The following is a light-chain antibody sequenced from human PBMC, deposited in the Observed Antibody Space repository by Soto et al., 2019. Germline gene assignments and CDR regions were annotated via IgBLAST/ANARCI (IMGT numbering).Light chain of an antibody. CDR1: QSVSSNY. Sequence: ETVLTQSPGTLSLSPGERATLSCRASQSVSSNYLAWYQHIPGQAPRLLIYGASTRATGIPDRFSGSGSGTDFTLTISRLEPEDFAVYYCQQFDRSLPSRTFGQGTKVEMK. J-gene: IGKJ1*01. CDR2: GAS. V-gene: IGKV3-20*01. CDR3: QQFDRSLPSRT.